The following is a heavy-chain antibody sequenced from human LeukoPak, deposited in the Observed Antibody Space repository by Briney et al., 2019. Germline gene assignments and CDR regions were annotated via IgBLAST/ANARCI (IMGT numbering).Heavy chain of an antibody. Sequence: PGGSLRLSCAASGFTYSNYAMNWVRQAPGKGLEWVSSISGGGGNTHYADSVKGRFTISRDNSKNTLYLQMNSLRAEDTAVYYCARGSRDGYNYGLFDYWGQGTLVTVSS. CDR3: ARGSRDGYNYGLFDY. V-gene: IGHV3-23*01. CDR1: GFTYSNYA. J-gene: IGHJ4*02. CDR2: ISGGGGNT. D-gene: IGHD5-24*01.